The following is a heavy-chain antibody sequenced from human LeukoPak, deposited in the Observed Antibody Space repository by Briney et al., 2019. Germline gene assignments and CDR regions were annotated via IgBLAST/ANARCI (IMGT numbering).Heavy chain of an antibody. D-gene: IGHD6-13*01. CDR2: ISVYHGNT. Sequence: AASVKVSCKVSGYTFTSYGVSWVRQAPGQGLEWMGWISVYHGNTNYAQKVQGRVTMTTDTSTSTAYMELRSLRSDDTGVYCCARDQVAAAALIDSWGQGTLVTVSS. CDR3: ARDQVAAAALIDS. CDR1: GYTFTSYG. V-gene: IGHV1-18*01. J-gene: IGHJ4*02.